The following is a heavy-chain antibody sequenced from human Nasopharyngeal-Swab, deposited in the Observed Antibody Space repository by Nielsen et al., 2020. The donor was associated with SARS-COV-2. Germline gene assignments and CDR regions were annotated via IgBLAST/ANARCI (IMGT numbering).Heavy chain of an antibody. V-gene: IGHV1-69*13. D-gene: IGHD6-13*01. CDR1: GGTFSSYA. CDR2: NIPIFGTA. CDR3: ARSGYSSSWYQHSYYYYGMDV. J-gene: IGHJ6*02. Sequence: SVQVSSKASGGTFSSYAISWVRQAPGQGLEWMGGNIPIFGTANYAQKFQGRVTITADESTSTPYMELSSLRSEDTAVYYCARSGYSSSWYQHSYYYYGMDVWGQGTTVTVSS.